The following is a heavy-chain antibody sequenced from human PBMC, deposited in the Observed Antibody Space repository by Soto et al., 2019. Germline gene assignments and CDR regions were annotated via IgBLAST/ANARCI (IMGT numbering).Heavy chain of an antibody. CDR2: IYYSGST. Sequence: QLQLQESGPGLVKPSETLSLTCTVSGGSISSSSYYWGWIRQPPGKGLEWIGSIYYSGSTYYNPSLKSRVTISVHTSKNQFSLKLSSVTAADTVLYYCARLIRITMVRGESIDYWGQGTLVTVSS. CDR1: GGSISSSSYY. V-gene: IGHV4-39*01. J-gene: IGHJ4*02. D-gene: IGHD3-10*01. CDR3: ARLIRITMVRGESIDY.